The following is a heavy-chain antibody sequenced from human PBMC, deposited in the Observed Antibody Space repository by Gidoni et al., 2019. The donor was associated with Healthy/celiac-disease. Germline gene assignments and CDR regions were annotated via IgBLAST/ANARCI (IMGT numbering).Heavy chain of an antibody. CDR1: AFTFSSYP. D-gene: IGHD3-9*01. CDR3: AKALDILTGPGGYYFDY. V-gene: IGHV3-23*01. CDR2: ISGSGGST. J-gene: IGHJ4*02. Sequence: EVQLLESGGGLVQPGVSLRLSWAASAFTFSSYPMSWVRQAPGKGLEWVSAISGSGGSTYYADSVKGRFTISRDNSKNTLYLQMNSLRAEDTAVYYCAKALDILTGPGGYYFDYWGQGTLVTVSS.